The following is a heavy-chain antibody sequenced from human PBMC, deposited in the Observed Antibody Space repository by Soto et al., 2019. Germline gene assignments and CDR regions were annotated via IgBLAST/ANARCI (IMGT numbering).Heavy chain of an antibody. D-gene: IGHD1-20*01. CDR1: GYTFTSYD. CDR2: MTHNSGDT. Sequence: QVQLVQSGAEVKKPGASVKVSCKASGYTFTSYDINWVRQAPGQGLEWVGWMTHNSGDTGYAQTFQGRVTLTRDTSRSTAYMELSSLTSEDTAVYYCARNLYNTGSFDHWGQGTLVTVSS. J-gene: IGHJ4*02. V-gene: IGHV1-8*02. CDR3: ARNLYNTGSFDH.